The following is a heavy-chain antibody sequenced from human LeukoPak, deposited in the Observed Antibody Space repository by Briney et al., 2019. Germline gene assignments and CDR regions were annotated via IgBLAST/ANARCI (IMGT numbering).Heavy chain of an antibody. CDR1: GYTFTSYG. CDR2: ISAYNGNT. J-gene: IGHJ6*02. D-gene: IGHD3-3*01. Sequence: ASVKVSCKASGYTFTSYGISWVRQAPGQGLEWMGWISAYNGNTNYAQKLQGRVTMTTDTSTSTAYMELRSLRSDDTAVYYCAGDPDAYYDFWSGYYGYYYYYGMDVWGQGTTVTVSS. V-gene: IGHV1-18*01. CDR3: AGDPDAYYDFWSGYYGYYYYYGMDV.